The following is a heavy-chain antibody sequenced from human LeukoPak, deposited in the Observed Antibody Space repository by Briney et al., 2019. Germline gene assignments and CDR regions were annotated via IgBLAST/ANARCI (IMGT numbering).Heavy chain of an antibody. V-gene: IGHV4-39*07. CDR2: IYYSGSP. Sequence: SETLSLTCTVSGGSISGYYWGWIRQPPGKGLEWIGSIYYSGSPYYNPPLKSRVTISVDTSKNQFSLKLSYVTAADTAVYYCARDNSVEVSTMIIFDYWGQGTLVTVSS. D-gene: IGHD3-16*01. CDR1: GGSISGYY. CDR3: ARDNSVEVSTMIIFDY. J-gene: IGHJ4*02.